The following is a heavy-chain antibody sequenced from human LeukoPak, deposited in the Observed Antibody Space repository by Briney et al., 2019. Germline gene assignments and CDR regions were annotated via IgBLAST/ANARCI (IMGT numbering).Heavy chain of an antibody. CDR2: VSPYNGNT. V-gene: IGHV1-18*04. J-gene: IGHJ4*02. D-gene: IGHD3-10*01. Sequence: EASVKVSCKASGYTFTGHSMYWVRQAPGQGLEWMGRVSPYNGNTYYSQRFQGRVTISKDTSTGTAYMDLRNLRDDDTAMYYCARNGRVRRVVKDLFEYWGQGTLVAVSS. CDR1: GYTFTGHS. CDR3: ARNGRVRRVVKDLFEY.